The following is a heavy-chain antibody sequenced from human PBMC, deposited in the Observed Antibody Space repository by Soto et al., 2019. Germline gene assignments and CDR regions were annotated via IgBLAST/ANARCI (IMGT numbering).Heavy chain of an antibody. CDR2: TKQDGSEK. V-gene: IGHV3-7*01. CDR3: AASIAAAGRDYYYYYYMDV. J-gene: IGHJ6*03. CDR1: GLIFSSYW. Sequence: PGGALRLSCAASGLIFSSYWMHWVRQAPGKGLEWVANTKQDGSEKYYVDSVKGRFTISRDNAKNSLYLQMNSLRAEDTAVYYCAASIAAAGRDYYYYYYMDVWGKGTTVTVSS. D-gene: IGHD6-13*01.